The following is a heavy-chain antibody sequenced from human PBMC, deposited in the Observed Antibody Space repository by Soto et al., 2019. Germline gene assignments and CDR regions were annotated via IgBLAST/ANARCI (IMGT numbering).Heavy chain of an antibody. Sequence: QVQLVQSGAEVKKSGASVKVSCKASGYTFSNYGISWVRQAPGQGLEWMGWIRVYSGDTHYAQNFQGRVTMTADTSTTTAYMDLSNLTSDDTAVYFCARRSGTTIFDFWGPGTLVTVSS. CDR2: IRVYSGDT. V-gene: IGHV1-18*04. J-gene: IGHJ4*02. CDR3: ARRSGTTIFDF. D-gene: IGHD1-1*01. CDR1: GYTFSNYG.